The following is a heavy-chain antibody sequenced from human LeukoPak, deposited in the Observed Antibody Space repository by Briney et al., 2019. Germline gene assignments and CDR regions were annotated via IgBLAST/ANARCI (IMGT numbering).Heavy chain of an antibody. J-gene: IGHJ5*02. Sequence: GGSLRLSCAASGFTFSSYWMHWVRQSPGKGLVWVSCISGDGSNRRYADSVKGRFTISRDNAKDTLYLQLDSLRVEDTAVYYCTGPGGGGSHMAFDPWGQGTLVTVSS. CDR2: ISGDGSNR. CDR3: TGPGGGGSHMAFDP. D-gene: IGHD2-15*01. CDR1: GFTFSSYW. V-gene: IGHV3-74*01.